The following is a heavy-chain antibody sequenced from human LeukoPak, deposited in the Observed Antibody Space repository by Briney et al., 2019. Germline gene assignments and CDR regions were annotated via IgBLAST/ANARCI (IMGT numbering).Heavy chain of an antibody. CDR2: ISGSGGST. CDR3: AKNGDRGADCSGGSCYPYYYYYIDV. Sequence: GGSLRLSCAASGFTFSSYAMSWVRQAPGKGLEWVSAISGSGGSTYYADSVKGRFTISRDNSKNTLYLQMNSLRAEDTAIYYCAKNGDRGADCSGGSCYPYYYYYIDVWGKGTTVTISS. D-gene: IGHD2-15*01. CDR1: GFTFSSYA. V-gene: IGHV3-23*01. J-gene: IGHJ6*03.